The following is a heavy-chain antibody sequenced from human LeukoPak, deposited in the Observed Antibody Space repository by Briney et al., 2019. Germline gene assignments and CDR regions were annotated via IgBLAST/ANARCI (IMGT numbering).Heavy chain of an antibody. V-gene: IGHV4-34*01. CDR2: INHSGST. J-gene: IGHJ4*02. Sequence: KTSETLSLTCAVYGGSFSGYYWSWTRQPPGKGLEWIGEINHSGSTNYNPSLKSRVTISVDTSKNQFSLKLSSVTAADTAVYYCARLVITTIFDYWGQGTLVTVSS. CDR1: GGSFSGYY. D-gene: IGHD3-22*01. CDR3: ARLVITTIFDY.